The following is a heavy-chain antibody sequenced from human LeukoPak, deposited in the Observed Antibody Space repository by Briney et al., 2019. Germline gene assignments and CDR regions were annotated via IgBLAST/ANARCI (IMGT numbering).Heavy chain of an antibody. CDR1: GFTFTNYA. CDR3: ARRPRDTSGYYLGAFHD. Sequence: GGSLRLSCAASGFTFTNYAMTWVRQAPGKGLEWVSVTGASGADAYYSASVKGRFTVSRDNSQNTLFLHMSSLRAEDTAVYFCARRPRDTSGYYLGAFHDWGQGTTVTVSS. D-gene: IGHD3-22*01. V-gene: IGHV3-23*01. J-gene: IGHJ3*01. CDR2: TGASGADA.